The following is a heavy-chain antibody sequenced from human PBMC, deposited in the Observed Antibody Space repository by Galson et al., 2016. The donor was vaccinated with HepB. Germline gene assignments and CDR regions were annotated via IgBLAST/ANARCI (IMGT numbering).Heavy chain of an antibody. J-gene: IGHJ4*02. V-gene: IGHV3-30-3*01. CDR3: ARDLPGGTSPEVLDY. CDR1: GFTFSTYI. Sequence: SLRLSCAASGFTFSTYIMHWVRQAPGKGLEWVALIAYDGSNNYYADSVKGRFTISRDNYKSALYLQMNSLRGEDTAVYYCARDLPGGTSPEVLDYWGQGTLVTVAS. CDR2: IAYDGSNN. D-gene: IGHD4-23*01.